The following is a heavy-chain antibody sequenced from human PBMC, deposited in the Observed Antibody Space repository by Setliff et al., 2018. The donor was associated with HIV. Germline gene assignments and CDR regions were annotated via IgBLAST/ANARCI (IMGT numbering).Heavy chain of an antibody. J-gene: IGHJ6*02. V-gene: IGHV1-8*01. Sequence: ASVKVSCKASGYTFTSHDINWVRQATGQGLEWMGWMNPNSGNIDYAQKFQGRVTMTRNTSLSTAYMELSSLRSEDTAVYYCARDAQWLAPLPPEEGYYYSGMDVWGQGTPVTVSS. CDR2: MNPNSGNI. D-gene: IGHD6-19*01. CDR1: GYTFTSHD. CDR3: ARDAQWLAPLPPEEGYYYSGMDV.